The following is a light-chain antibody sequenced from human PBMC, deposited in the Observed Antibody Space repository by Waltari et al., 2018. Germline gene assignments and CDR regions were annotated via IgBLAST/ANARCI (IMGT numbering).Light chain of an antibody. CDR1: TSHIGAGSV. V-gene: IGLV1-40*01. CDR3: HSFDSSLTGSDVV. CDR2: ANT. J-gene: IGLJ2*01. Sequence: QSVLTQPPSVSGAPGQRVTISCTGSTSHIGAGSVVHRYPPLPGTAPKLLIYANTNRPSGVPDRFSGSKSGTSASPAISGLQAEDEADYYCHSFDSSLTGSDVVFGGGTKLTVL.